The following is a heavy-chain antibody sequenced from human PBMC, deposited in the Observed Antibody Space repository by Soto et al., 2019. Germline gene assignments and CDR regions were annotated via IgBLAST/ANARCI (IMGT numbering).Heavy chain of an antibody. J-gene: IGHJ4*02. D-gene: IGHD3-22*01. V-gene: IGHV4-34*01. CDR2: INHSGST. CDR1: GGSFSGYY. CDR3: ARAQTYYYDSSGYYAY. Sequence: QVQLQQWGAGLLKPSETLSLTCAVYGGSFSGYYWSWIRQPPGKGLEWIGEINHSGSTNYNPSLKSRVTISVDTSKNQFSLKLSSVTAADTAVYYCARAQTYYYDSSGYYAYWGQGTLVTVSS.